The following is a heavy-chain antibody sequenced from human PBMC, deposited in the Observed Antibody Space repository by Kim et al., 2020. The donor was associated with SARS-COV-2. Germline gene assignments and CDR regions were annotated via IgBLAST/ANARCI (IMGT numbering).Heavy chain of an antibody. Sequence: YVDTVKGRFTNYRDNTENSLDLQMNSLRVEDTAIYYCARERQAARYGGLDLWGQGTVVTVSS. D-gene: IGHD6-6*01. V-gene: IGHV3-7*01. J-gene: IGHJ5*02. CDR3: ARERQAARYGGLDL.